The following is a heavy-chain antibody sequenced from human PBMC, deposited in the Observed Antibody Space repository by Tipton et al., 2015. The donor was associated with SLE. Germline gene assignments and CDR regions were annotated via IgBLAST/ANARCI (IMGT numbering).Heavy chain of an antibody. CDR1: GYTFTSYD. CDR2: MNPNSGDT. V-gene: IGHV1-8*01. J-gene: IGHJ4*02. D-gene: IGHD6-19*01. CDR3: ARDSPTVDGTFDS. Sequence: VQSGAEVKKPGASVKVSCKTSGYTFTSYDINWVRQATGQGLEWMGWMNPNSGDTGYAQKLQGRVSMTRDTSLGTAYMELSSLTAEDTAVYYCARDSPTVDGTFDSWGQGTLVIVSA.